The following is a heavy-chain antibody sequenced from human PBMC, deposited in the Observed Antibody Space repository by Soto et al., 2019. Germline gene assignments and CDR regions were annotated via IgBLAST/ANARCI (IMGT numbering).Heavy chain of an antibody. CDR2: INPNSGGT. CDR3: ARGGSSWYAGVDY. V-gene: IGHV1-2*02. J-gene: IGHJ4*02. CDR1: GYTFTGYY. D-gene: IGHD6-13*01. Sequence: QVQLVQSGAEVKKPGDAVKVSCKASGYTFTGYYMHWVRQAPGQGLEWMGWINPNSGGTNYAQKCQGRVTMTRDTAISAAYMERSRLRSDDTAVDYCARGGSSWYAGVDYWGQGTLVTVSS.